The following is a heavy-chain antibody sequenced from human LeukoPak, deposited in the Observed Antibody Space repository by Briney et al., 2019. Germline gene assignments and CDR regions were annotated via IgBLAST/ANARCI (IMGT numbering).Heavy chain of an antibody. CDR3: ARGRGVTMVRGVDY. Sequence: SVNVSCKASGYTFTGYYMHWVRQAPRQGLEWMGWINPNSGGTNYAQKFQGRVTMTRDTSLSTAYMELSRLRSDDTAVYYCARGRGVTMVRGVDYWGQGTLVTVSS. V-gene: IGHV1-2*02. CDR2: INPNSGGT. CDR1: GYTFTGYY. D-gene: IGHD3-10*01. J-gene: IGHJ4*02.